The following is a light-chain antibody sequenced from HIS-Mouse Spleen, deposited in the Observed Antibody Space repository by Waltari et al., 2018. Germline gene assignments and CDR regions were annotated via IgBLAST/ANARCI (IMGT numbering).Light chain of an antibody. J-gene: IGLJ3*02. CDR2: KDS. V-gene: IGLV3-27*01. CDR3: YSAADNNPV. Sequence: SYELTQPSSVSVSPGQTARLTCSGDVLAKKYARWFQQKPGQAPVLVIYKDSERPSGTPERFSGSSSGTTVTLTISGAQVEDEADYYCYSAADNNPVFGGGTKLTVL. CDR1: VLAKKY.